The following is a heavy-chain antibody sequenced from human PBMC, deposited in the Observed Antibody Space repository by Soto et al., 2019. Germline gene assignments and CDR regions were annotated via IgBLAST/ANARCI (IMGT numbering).Heavy chain of an antibody. V-gene: IGHV3-33*01. CDR1: GFTFSSYG. J-gene: IGHJ4*02. D-gene: IGHD3-3*01. CDR3: ARDGGGPWSGSYFDY. Sequence: GGSLRLSCAASGFTFSSYGMHWVRQAPGKGLEWVAVIWYDGSNKYYADSVKGRFTISRDNSKNTLYLQMNSLRAEDTAVYYCARDGGGPWSGSYFDYWGQGTLVTVSS. CDR2: IWYDGSNK.